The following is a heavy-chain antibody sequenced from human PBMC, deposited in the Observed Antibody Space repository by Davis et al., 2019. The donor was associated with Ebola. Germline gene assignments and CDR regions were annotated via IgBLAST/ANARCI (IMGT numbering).Heavy chain of an antibody. CDR3: ARSPFPGGIDY. J-gene: IGHJ4*02. V-gene: IGHV4-59*01. CDR2: IYYSGST. Sequence: MPSETLSLTCTVSGGSISSYYWSWIRQPPGKGLEWIGYIYYSGSTNYNPSLKSRVTISVDTSKNQFSLKLSSVNAADTAGYYCARSPFPGGIDYWGQGTLVTVSS. D-gene: IGHD2/OR15-2a*01. CDR1: GGSISSYY.